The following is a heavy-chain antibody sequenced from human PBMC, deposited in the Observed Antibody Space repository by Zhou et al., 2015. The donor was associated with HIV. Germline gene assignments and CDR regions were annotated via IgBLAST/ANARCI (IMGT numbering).Heavy chain of an antibody. CDR3: ARVHNGWNYFGWFDP. CDR2: IIPIFGTA. J-gene: IGHJ5*02. D-gene: IGHD1-7*01. V-gene: IGHV1-69*01. CDR1: GGTFSSYA. Sequence: QVQLVQSGAEVKKPGSSVKVSCKASGGTFSSYAISWVRQAPGQGLEWMGGIIPIFGTANYAQKFQGRVTITADESTSTAYMELSSLRSEDTAVYYCARVHNGWNYFGWFDPWGRGNPSVTVSS.